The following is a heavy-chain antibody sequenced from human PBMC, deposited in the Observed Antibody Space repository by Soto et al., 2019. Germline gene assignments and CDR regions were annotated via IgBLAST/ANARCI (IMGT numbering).Heavy chain of an antibody. CDR1: GFTFSNYG. CDR2: ISSSGSTI. V-gene: IGHV3-48*01. J-gene: IGHJ2*01. Sequence: EVQLVESGGGLVQRGGSLRLSCAVSGFTFSNYGMNWVRQAPGKGLAWVSYISSSGSTIQYADSVKGRFTISRDNAKNSLYLQMNSLRAEDTAVYFCARVTVVPAAIPHELRNWYFDLWGRGTLVTVSS. CDR3: ARVTVVPAAIPHELRNWYFDL. D-gene: IGHD2-2*02.